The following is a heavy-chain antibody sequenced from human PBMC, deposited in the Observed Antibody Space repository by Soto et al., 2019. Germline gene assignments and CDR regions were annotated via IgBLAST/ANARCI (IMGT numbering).Heavy chain of an antibody. J-gene: IGHJ4*02. CDR2: IIPIFGTA. Sequence: GASVKVSWKASGGTFSSYAISWVRQAPGQGLEWMGEIIPIFGTANYAQKFQGRVTITADESTSTAYTELSSLRSEDTAVYYCAIDLDYVFLTGSGGYYFDYWAQGTLVTVSS. CDR3: AIDLDYVFLTGSGGYYFDY. D-gene: IGHD3-9*01. V-gene: IGHV1-69*13. CDR1: GGTFSSYA.